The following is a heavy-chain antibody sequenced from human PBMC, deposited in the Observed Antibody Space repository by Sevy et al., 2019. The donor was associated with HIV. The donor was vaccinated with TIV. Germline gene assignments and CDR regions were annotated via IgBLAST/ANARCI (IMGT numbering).Heavy chain of an antibody. V-gene: IGHV3-30*02. CDR1: GFTFSQYG. J-gene: IGHJ4*02. D-gene: IGHD3-10*01. Sequence: GGSLRLSCAATGFTFSQYGMEWVRQAPGKGLEWVAFIRYDGSTKYYADSVKGRFTISRDNSKNMLYLQMNSLRAEDTAIYYCAIKITMIRGDQGPFDSWGQGTLVTVSS. CDR2: IRYDGSTK. CDR3: AIKITMIRGDQGPFDS.